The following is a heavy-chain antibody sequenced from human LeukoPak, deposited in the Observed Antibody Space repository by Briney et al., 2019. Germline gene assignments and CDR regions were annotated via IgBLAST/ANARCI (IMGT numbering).Heavy chain of an antibody. D-gene: IGHD5-18*01. V-gene: IGHV1-18*01. J-gene: IGHJ4*02. CDR2: ISAYNGNT. CDR3: VTGFTTMAVDYFDY. CDR1: GYSFISYG. Sequence: EASVKVSCKASGYSFISYGITWVRQAPGQGLERMGWISAYNGNTNYAQKVQGRVNMTTDTSTSTAYMELRSLRSDDTAVYYCVTGFTTMAVDYFDYWGQGTLVTVSP.